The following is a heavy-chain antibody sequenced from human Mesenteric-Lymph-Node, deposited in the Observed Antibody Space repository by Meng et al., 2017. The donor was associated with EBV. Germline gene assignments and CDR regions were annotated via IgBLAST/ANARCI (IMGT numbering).Heavy chain of an antibody. CDR3: ARAGSSGWSDLDY. J-gene: IGHJ4*02. CDR2: INHSGST. Sequence: QGQIQQWGAGLLKPSETLSLTCGVYGESFGGYDWNWIRQPPGKGLEWIGEINHSGSTNYNPSLKSRVTISIDTSKNQFSVKLTSVTAADTAVYYCARAGSSGWSDLDYWGQGTLVTVSS. D-gene: IGHD6-19*01. V-gene: IGHV4-34*01. CDR1: GESFGGYD.